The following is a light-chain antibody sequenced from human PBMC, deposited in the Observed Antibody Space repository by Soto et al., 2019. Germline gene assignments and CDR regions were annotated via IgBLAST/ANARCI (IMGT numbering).Light chain of an antibody. CDR3: CSYAGSSTFVV. Sequence: QSALTQPASVSGSPGQSITISCTGTSSDVGSYNLVSWYQQHPGKAPKLMIYEGSKRPSGVSNRFSGSKSGNTASLTISGLQAEDEAGYYCCSYAGSSTFVVFGGGTK. CDR1: SSDVGSYNL. J-gene: IGLJ2*01. CDR2: EGS. V-gene: IGLV2-23*03.